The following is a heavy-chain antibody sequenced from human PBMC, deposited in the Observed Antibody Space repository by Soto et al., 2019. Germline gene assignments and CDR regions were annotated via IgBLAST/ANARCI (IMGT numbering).Heavy chain of an antibody. CDR1: GFTFSNYA. Sequence: GGSLRLSCAASGFTFSNYALSWVRQAPGKGLEWVSGIDESGTNTYYADSVKGRFTISRDNSKNTLYLQMNSLRAEDTAVYYCAKQSSDRQLWPDYWGQGTLVTVSS. V-gene: IGHV3-23*01. CDR3: AKQSSDRQLWPDY. J-gene: IGHJ4*02. CDR2: IDESGTNT. D-gene: IGHD5-18*01.